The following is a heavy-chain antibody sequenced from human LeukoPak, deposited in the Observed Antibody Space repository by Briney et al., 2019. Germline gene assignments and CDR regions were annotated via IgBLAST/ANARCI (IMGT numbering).Heavy chain of an antibody. CDR3: ARLHHGVDY. Sequence: HGESLKISWKGSGYSFNSYWIGWVRQMPGKGLEWMGRIDPSDSYTNYSPSFQGHVTISADKSISTAYLQWSSLKASDTAMYYCARLHHGVDYWGQGTLVTVSS. CDR2: IDPSDSYT. CDR1: GYSFNSYW. J-gene: IGHJ4*02. D-gene: IGHD3-10*01. V-gene: IGHV5-10-1*01.